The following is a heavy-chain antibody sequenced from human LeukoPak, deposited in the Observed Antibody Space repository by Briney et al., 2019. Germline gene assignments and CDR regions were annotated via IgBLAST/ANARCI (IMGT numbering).Heavy chain of an antibody. CDR3: ARAPDVDTAMVFDP. D-gene: IGHD5-18*01. CDR1: AFTFSSYW. J-gene: IGHJ5*02. CDR2: INSDGSST. Sequence: GGSLRLSCAAAAFTFSSYWMHWVRQAPGKGLVWVSRINSDGSSTSYADSVKGRFTISRDNAKNTLYLQMNRLRAEDTAVYYCARAPDVDTAMVFDPWGQGTMVTVSS. V-gene: IGHV3-74*01.